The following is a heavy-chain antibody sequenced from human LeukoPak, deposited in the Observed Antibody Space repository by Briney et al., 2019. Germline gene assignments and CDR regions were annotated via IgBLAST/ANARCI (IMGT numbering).Heavy chain of an antibody. CDR2: FYTSGNT. D-gene: IGHD2/OR15-2a*01. CDR1: GGSISSFY. Sequence: PSETLSLTCTVSGGSISSFYWSWIRQPAGKGLEWIGRFYTSGNTNYNPSLKSRVTMSVDTSKNQFSLKLSSVTAADTAVYYCARWRFLRQPNWFDPWGQGTLVTVSS. J-gene: IGHJ5*02. V-gene: IGHV4-4*07. CDR3: ARWRFLRQPNWFDP.